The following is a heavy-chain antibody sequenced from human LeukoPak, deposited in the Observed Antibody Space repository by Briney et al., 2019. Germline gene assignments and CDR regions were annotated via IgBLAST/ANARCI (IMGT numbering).Heavy chain of an antibody. Sequence: GGSLRLSCAASGFTFSTYGMSWVRQAPGKGLEWVSGISSSGDSAYYADSVKGRFTISRDNSKSTLFLQMNSLRAEDTALYYCAQEFTKEWGQGTLITVSS. J-gene: IGHJ4*02. CDR2: ISSSGDSA. CDR3: AQEFTKE. D-gene: IGHD1-1*01. CDR1: GFTFSTYG. V-gene: IGHV3-23*01.